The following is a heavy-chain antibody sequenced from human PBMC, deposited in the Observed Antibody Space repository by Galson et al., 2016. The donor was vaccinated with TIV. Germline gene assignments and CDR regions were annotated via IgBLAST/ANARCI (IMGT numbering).Heavy chain of an antibody. D-gene: IGHD1-26*01. CDR3: ARQGPTKGSLGY. Sequence: QSGAEVKKPGESLKISCRASGYTFTSLWIGWVRRVPGKGLEWMGIMYPGDSDTIYSPSFQGQVTISADKSISTVYLQWSSLKASDAAIYYCARQGPTKGSLGYWGQGTLLTVSS. V-gene: IGHV5-51*01. CDR2: MYPGDSDT. CDR1: GYTFTSLW. J-gene: IGHJ4*02.